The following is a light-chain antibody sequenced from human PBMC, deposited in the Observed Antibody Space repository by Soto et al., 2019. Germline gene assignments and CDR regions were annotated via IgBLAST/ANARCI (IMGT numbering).Light chain of an antibody. CDR2: EGS. CDR1: SSDVGSYHL. V-gene: IGLV2-23*01. J-gene: IGLJ2*01. Sequence: QSALTQPASVSGSPGQSITISCTGTSSDVGSYHLVSWYQQRPGKAPKLMIYEGSKRPSGVSNRFSGSKSGNTASLTISGLQAEDEADYYCCSYAGSSTLIFGGGTKLTVL. CDR3: CSYAGSSTLI.